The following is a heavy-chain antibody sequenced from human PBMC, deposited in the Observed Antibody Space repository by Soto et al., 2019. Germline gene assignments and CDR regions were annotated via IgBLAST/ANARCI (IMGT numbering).Heavy chain of an antibody. D-gene: IGHD6-19*01. V-gene: IGHV4-30-4*01. J-gene: IGHJ6*02. CDR3: ARGLHSSGWYRAPYYYYGMDV. CDR1: GGSISSGDYY. Sequence: QVQLQESGPGLVKPSQTLSLTCTVSGGSISSGDYYWSWIRQPPGKGLEWIGYIYYSGSTYYNPSLKSRVTISVDTSKHQFYLKLSSVTAADTAVYYCARGLHSSGWYRAPYYYYGMDVWGQGTTVTVSS. CDR2: IYYSGST.